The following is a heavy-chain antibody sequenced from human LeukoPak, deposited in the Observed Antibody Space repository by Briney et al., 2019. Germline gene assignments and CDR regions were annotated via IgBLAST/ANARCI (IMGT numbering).Heavy chain of an antibody. CDR1: EFTFSYYW. CDR3: ARDDSNGIDY. D-gene: IGHD6-19*01. Sequence: GGSLRLSCAASEFTFSYYWMYWVRQGPGQGLVPVSRISSDGGSTTYADSVKGRFTISRDNAKNTLYLQMHSLRVEDTGIYYCARDDSNGIDYWGQGTLVTVSS. J-gene: IGHJ4*02. CDR2: ISSDGGST. V-gene: IGHV3-74*01.